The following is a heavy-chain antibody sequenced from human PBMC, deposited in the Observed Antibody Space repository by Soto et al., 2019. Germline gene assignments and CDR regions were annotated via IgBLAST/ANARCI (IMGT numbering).Heavy chain of an antibody. D-gene: IGHD3-9*01. CDR3: TRSLRTGYFMKFDY. V-gene: IGHV3-49*03. CDR1: GFTVGDCA. Sequence: SLRLSCTASGFTVGDCAMSWFRQAPGKGLEWVGFIRSKAYDGTTEYAASVKGRFIISRDDSKNIAYLQMNSLKTEDTAVYYCTRSLRTGYFMKFDYWGLGTLVTVS. CDR2: IRSKAYDGTT. J-gene: IGHJ4*02.